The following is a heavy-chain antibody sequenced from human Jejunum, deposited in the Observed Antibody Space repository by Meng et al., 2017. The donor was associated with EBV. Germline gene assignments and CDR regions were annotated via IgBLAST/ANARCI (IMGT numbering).Heavy chain of an antibody. D-gene: IGHD3-3*01. V-gene: IGHV4-4*02. CDR2: MYHSGST. J-gene: IGHJ4*02. CDR3: ARYGSGYFPALWY. CDR1: GDFISSSNW. Sequence: VPLPESGPGLVKPSGTLSLTCAVSGDFISSSNWWSWVRQPPGKGLEWIGEMYHSGSTNYNPSLKSRVTISVDKSKNQFSLKLSSVTAADTAVYYCARYGSGYFPALWYWGQGTLVTVSS.